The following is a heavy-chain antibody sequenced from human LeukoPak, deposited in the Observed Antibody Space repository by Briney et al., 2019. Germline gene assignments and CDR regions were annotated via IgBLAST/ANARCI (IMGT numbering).Heavy chain of an antibody. J-gene: IGHJ4*02. CDR2: IWYDGSNE. CDR3: ASFDGDYFFDY. CDR1: GFTFNKYG. V-gene: IGHV3-33*08. D-gene: IGHD4-17*01. Sequence: GGSLRLSCAVSGFTFNKYGIHWVRQAPGKGLEWVALIWYDGSNENYADSVKGRFSISRDNSKNTLYLQMNGLRADDTAVYYCASFDGDYFFDYWGQGVMVTVSS.